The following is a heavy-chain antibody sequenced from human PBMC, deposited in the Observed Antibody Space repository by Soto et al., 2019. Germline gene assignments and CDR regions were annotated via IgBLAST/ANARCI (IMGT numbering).Heavy chain of an antibody. CDR3: AHILVAGVGYYFDY. CDR1: GFSLSSTRMA. D-gene: IGHD6-19*01. J-gene: IGHJ4*01. Sequence: QITLKESGPTLVKPTQTLTLTCTFSGFSLSSTRMAVGWIRQPPGKALEWLAIIYWDDDKRYSPFLKSSLTLANDTSKNQVVLIMSNMDPVDTARYYCAHILVAGVGYYFDYWAHVTLVTIST. V-gene: IGHV2-5*02. CDR2: IYWDDDK.